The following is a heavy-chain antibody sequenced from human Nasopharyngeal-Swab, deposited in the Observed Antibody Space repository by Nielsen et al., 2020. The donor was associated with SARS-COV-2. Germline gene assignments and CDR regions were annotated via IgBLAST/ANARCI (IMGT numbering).Heavy chain of an antibody. CDR1: GYTFINYY. Sequence: ASVKVSCKASGYTFINYYMQWVRQAPGQGLEWMGWINTNTGNPTYAQGFTGRFVFSLDTSVSTAYLQISSLKAEDTAVYYCARGDIVATIDWGVHFDYWGQGTLVTVSS. J-gene: IGHJ4*02. D-gene: IGHD5-12*01. CDR2: INTNTGNP. CDR3: ARGDIVATIDWGVHFDY. V-gene: IGHV7-4-1*02.